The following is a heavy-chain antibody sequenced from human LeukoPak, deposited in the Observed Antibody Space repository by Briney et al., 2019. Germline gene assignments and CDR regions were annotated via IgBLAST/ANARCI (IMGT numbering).Heavy chain of an antibody. CDR1: GFTFSSYW. Sequence: GGSLRLSCAASGFTFSSYWMSWVRQAPGKGLEWVAHIKEDGSDKNYVDPVKGRFTISRDNAKNSLYLQMDSLRVEDTAVYYCARVHWYFDFWGRGTLVTVSS. V-gene: IGHV3-7*04. CDR2: IKEDGSDK. J-gene: IGHJ2*01. CDR3: ARVHWYFDF.